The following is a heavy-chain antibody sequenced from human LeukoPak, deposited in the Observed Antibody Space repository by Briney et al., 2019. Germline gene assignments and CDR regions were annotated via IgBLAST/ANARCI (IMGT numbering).Heavy chain of an antibody. CDR2: ISNDGRNK. CDR3: AREETFKARAVAGITNLDY. J-gene: IGHJ4*02. D-gene: IGHD6-19*01. Sequence: GGSLRLSCAASGFTFSNYALHWVRRAPGKGLEWVALISNDGRNKHYGDSVKGRSTISRDNSMDTLYLLLSSVRTEDAAVYYCAREETFKARAVAGITNLDYWGQGALVTVSS. CDR1: GFTFSNYA. V-gene: IGHV3-30*04.